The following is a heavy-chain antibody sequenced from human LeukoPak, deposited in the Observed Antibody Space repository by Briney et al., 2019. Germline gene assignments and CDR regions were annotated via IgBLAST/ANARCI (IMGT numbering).Heavy chain of an antibody. CDR3: ARWVKGYYYDSSGYPGFDY. Sequence: PSETLSLTCTVSGGSISSSSYYWGWIRQPPGKGLEWIGSIYYSGSTYYNPSLKSRFTISVGTSKNQFSLKLSSVTAADTAVYYCARWVKGYYYDSSGYPGFDYWGQGTLVTVSS. V-gene: IGHV4-39*01. CDR2: IYYSGST. CDR1: GGSISSSSYY. D-gene: IGHD3-22*01. J-gene: IGHJ4*02.